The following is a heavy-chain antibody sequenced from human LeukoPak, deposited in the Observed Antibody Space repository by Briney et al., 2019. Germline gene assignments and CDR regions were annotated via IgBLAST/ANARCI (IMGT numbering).Heavy chain of an antibody. V-gene: IGHV3-30*03. CDR2: ISYDGSK. Sequence: GGSLRLSCAASGFTFSSYGMHWVRQAPGKGLEWVAVISYDGSKDYADSVKGRFTISRDNSKNTLYLQMNSLRAEDTAVYYCATTLGSGWKFDYWGQGTLVTVSS. CDR3: ATTLGSGWKFDY. D-gene: IGHD6-19*01. CDR1: GFTFSSYG. J-gene: IGHJ4*02.